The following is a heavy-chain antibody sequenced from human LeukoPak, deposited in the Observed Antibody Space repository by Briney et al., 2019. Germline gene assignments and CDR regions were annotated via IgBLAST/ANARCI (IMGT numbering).Heavy chain of an antibody. CDR2: ISSSSSYI. J-gene: IGHJ6*03. CDR1: GFTFSSYS. Sequence: KTGGSLRLSCAASGFTFSSYSMNWVRQAPGKGLEWVSSISSSSSYIYYADSVKGRFTISRDNAKNSLYLQMNSLRAEDTAVYYCARAPPGGGNHLNILYYYYYMDVWGKGTTVTVSS. D-gene: IGHD4-23*01. CDR3: ARAPPGGGNHLNILYYYYYMDV. V-gene: IGHV3-21*01.